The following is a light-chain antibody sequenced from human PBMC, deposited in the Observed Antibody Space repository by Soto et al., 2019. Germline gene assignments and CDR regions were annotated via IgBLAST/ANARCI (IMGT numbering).Light chain of an antibody. Sequence: SYELTQPPSVSVSPGQTATIPCSGDKLGNKYTSWYQQKPGQSPVLIIYQDTRRPSGIPERYSGSNSGNTATLTIRGTQAGDEADYYCQAWDSSYVFGTGTKVTVL. V-gene: IGLV3-1*01. J-gene: IGLJ1*01. CDR2: QDT. CDR1: KLGNKY. CDR3: QAWDSSYV.